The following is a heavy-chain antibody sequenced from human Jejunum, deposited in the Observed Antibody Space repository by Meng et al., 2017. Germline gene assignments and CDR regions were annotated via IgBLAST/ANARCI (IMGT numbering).Heavy chain of an antibody. CDR3: TRATGKY. D-gene: IGHD2/OR15-2a*01. Sequence: GESLKISCSASGFTFGDYALSWVRQAPGKGLECVGFIRSNAYGGATVYSASVKGRFTISRDDSKSIAYLQMNSLKTEDTAVYYCTRATGKYWGQGTPV. CDR1: GFTFGDYA. CDR2: IRSNAYGGAT. J-gene: IGHJ4*02. V-gene: IGHV3-49*04.